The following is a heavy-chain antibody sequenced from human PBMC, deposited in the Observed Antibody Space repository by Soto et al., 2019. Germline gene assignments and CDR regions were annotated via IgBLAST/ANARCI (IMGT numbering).Heavy chain of an antibody. J-gene: IGHJ6*03. CDR1: GYTFTSYA. Sequence: ASVKVSCKASGYTFTSYAMHWVRQAPGQRLEWMGWINAGNGNTKYSQKFQGRVTITRDTSASTAYMELSSLRSEDTAVYYCARGYCSSTSCYPGLGYYYYYYMDVWGKGTTVTVSS. D-gene: IGHD2-2*01. CDR2: INAGNGNT. V-gene: IGHV1-3*01. CDR3: ARGYCSSTSCYPGLGYYYYYYMDV.